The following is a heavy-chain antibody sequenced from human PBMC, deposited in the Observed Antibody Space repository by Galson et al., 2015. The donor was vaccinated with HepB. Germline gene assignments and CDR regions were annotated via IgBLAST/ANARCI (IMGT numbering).Heavy chain of an antibody. J-gene: IGHJ6*02. CDR1: GFTFSSNY. Sequence: SLRLSCAASGFTFSSNYMSWVRQAPGKGLEWVSVIYSGGSTYYADSVKGRFTISRDNSKNTLYLQMNSLRAEDTAVYYCARAQGTPPYYYGTDVWGQGTTVTVSS. CDR2: IYSGGST. CDR3: ARAQGTPPYYYGTDV. V-gene: IGHV3-53*01.